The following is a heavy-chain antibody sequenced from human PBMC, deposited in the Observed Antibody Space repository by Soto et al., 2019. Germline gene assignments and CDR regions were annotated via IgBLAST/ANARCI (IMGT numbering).Heavy chain of an antibody. CDR2: LSGDSSDR. Sequence: PGGSLRLSCAASGFTFSSYAMSWVRQAPGKGLEWVSSLSGDSSDRYYADSVKGRFTISRDNSKNTLYLQMNSLRAEDTAVYYCAKGRSTDWGQGTMVTVSS. CDR3: AKGRSTD. J-gene: IGHJ3*01. V-gene: IGHV3-23*01. D-gene: IGHD2-2*01. CDR1: GFTFSSYA.